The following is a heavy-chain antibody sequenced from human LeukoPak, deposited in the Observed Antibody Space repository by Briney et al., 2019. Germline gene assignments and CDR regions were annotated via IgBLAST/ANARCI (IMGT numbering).Heavy chain of an antibody. V-gene: IGHV3-48*03. CDR1: GFTFSSYE. CDR3: AREEAYCSGTSCFRFFDY. Sequence: GGSLRLSCAASGFTFSSYEINWVRQAPGKGLEWISYISSGGSIFYNADSVMGRFTISRDNAKNSLYLQMNSLRAEDTAVYYWAREEAYCSGTSCFRFFDYWGQGTLVSVSS. J-gene: IGHJ4*02. D-gene: IGHD2-15*01. CDR2: ISSGGSIF.